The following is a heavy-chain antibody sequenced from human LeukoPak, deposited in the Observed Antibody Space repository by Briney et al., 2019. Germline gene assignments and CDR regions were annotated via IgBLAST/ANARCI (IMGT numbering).Heavy chain of an antibody. Sequence: ASVKVSCKASGYTFTSYYMHWVRQAPGQGLEWMGIINPSGGSTSYAQKFQGRVTMTRDTSTSTVYMELSSLRSEDTAVYYCASSQIVVVVAATRRGFDYWGQGTLVTVSS. CDR3: ASSQIVVVVAATRRGFDY. CDR1: GYTFTSYY. J-gene: IGHJ4*02. CDR2: INPSGGST. D-gene: IGHD2-15*01. V-gene: IGHV1-46*01.